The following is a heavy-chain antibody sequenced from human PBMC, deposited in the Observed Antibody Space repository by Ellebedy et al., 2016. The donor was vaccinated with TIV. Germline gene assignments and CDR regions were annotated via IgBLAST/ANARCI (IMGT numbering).Heavy chain of an antibody. Sequence: GESLKISCAASGFTFSSYAMSWVRPAPGKGLEWVSTISNTGSRTYYADSVEGRFIISRDNSKKTLYLQMNRLRAEDTAVYYCAKGRGGGSDSSAPRYYFDYWGLGTLVTVSS. CDR1: GFTFSSYA. V-gene: IGHV3-23*01. J-gene: IGHJ4*02. D-gene: IGHD3-22*01. CDR2: ISNTGSRT. CDR3: AKGRGGGSDSSAPRYYFDY.